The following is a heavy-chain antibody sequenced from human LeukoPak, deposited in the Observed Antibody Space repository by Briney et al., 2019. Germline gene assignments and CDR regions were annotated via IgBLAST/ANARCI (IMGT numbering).Heavy chain of an antibody. CDR3: ARDRYRSIDY. J-gene: IGHJ4*02. CDR2: IDSDGSGT. Sequence: GGSLRLSCAASGFTFSSYWMHWVRQAPGKGLVWVSRIDSDGSGTSNADSVKGRFTVSRDNAKNTLYLQMNSLRAEDTAVYYCARDRYRSIDYWGQGTLVTVSS. CDR1: GFTFSSYW. V-gene: IGHV3-74*01. D-gene: IGHD1-1*01.